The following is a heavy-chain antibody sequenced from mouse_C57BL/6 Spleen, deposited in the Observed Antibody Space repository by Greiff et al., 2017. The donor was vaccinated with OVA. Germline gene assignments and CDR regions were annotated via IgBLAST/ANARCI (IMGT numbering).Heavy chain of an antibody. J-gene: IGHJ2*01. CDR1: GFTFSDYY. D-gene: IGHD2-1*01. V-gene: IGHV5-12*01. Sequence: EVKVVESGGGLVQPGGSLKLSCAASGFTFSDYYMYWVRQTPEKRLEWVAYISNGGGSTYYPDTVKGRFTISRDNAKNTLYLQMSRLKSEDTAMYYCARQGGYGNYFDYWGQGTTLTVSS. CDR2: ISNGGGST. CDR3: ARQGGYGNYFDY.